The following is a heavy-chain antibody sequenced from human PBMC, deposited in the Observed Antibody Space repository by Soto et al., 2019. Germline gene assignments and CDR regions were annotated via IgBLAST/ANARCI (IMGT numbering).Heavy chain of an antibody. CDR3: ARGIVVVPAASGGIYNRFDP. CDR2: IYTSGST. CDR1: GGSISSYY. V-gene: IGHV4-4*07. J-gene: IGHJ5*02. Sequence: SETLSLTCTVSGGSISSYYWSWIRQPAGKGLEWIGRIYTSGSTNYNPSLKSRVTMSVDTSKNQFSLKLSSVTAADTAVYYCARGIVVVPAASGGIYNRFDPWGQGTLVTVSS. D-gene: IGHD2-2*01.